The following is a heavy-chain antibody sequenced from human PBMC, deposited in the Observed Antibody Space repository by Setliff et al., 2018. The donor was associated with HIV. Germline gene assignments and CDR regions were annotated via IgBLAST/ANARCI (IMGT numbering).Heavy chain of an antibody. V-gene: IGHV4-39*07. CDR1: GGSISSGSYY. CDR2: IYFSGTT. J-gene: IGHJ4*02. D-gene: IGHD6-19*01. CDR3: ARVKYNSGWLRPPHYFDN. Sequence: SETLSLTCTVSGGSISSGSYYWGWIRQPPGKGLEWIGSIYFSGTTYYNPSLESRVTMSVDTSKNQFSLKLTSVTAADSAVYYCARVKYNSGWLRPPHYFDNWGQGALVTVSS.